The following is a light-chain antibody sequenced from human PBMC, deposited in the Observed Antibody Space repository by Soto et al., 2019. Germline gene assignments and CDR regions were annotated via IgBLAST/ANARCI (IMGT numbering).Light chain of an antibody. V-gene: IGLV1-40*01. CDR2: ANS. CDR1: SSNIGAGYD. CDR3: QSYDTSLSVV. Sequence: QYVLTQPPSVSGAPGQRVTISCTGSSSNIGAGYDVHWYQQLPGTAPKLLMYANSNRPSGVPDRFSGSKSGTSASLAITGLQAEDEDDYHCQSYDTSLSVVFGGGTKVTVL. J-gene: IGLJ2*01.